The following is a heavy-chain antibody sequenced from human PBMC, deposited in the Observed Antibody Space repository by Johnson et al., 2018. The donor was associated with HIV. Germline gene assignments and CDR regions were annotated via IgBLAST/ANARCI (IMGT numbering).Heavy chain of an antibody. D-gene: IGHD3-16*01. CDR1: GFTFNTYG. CDR3: ARSRHGGIQPSDAFDV. J-gene: IGHJ3*01. CDR2: MSHDGSNK. Sequence: QMQLVESGGGVVQTGTSLRLSCAASGFTFNTYGMHWVRQAPGKGLEWVALMSHDGSNKYYTDPVKGRFTISRDNSKNALYLQMHNLTPEETAVYYCARSRHGGIQPSDAFDVWGQGTMVTVSS. V-gene: IGHV3-30*03.